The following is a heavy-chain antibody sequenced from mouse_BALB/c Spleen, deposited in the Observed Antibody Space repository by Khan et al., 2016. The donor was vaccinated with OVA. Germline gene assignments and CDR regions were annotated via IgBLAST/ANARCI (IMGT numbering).Heavy chain of an antibody. CDR1: GYAFTDYL. V-gene: IGHV1-54*03. Sequence: VQLQESGAEMVRPGTSVKVSCKASGYAFTDYLIEWLKQRPGQGLEWIGMINPGSGDIIYNEKFKDKATLTTDKSSSTAYMRLTSLTSADSAVYFGLRSGYGFGAYWGPGTLVTVSA. CDR2: INPGSGDI. CDR3: LRSGYGFGAY. J-gene: IGHJ3*01. D-gene: IGHD3-2*02.